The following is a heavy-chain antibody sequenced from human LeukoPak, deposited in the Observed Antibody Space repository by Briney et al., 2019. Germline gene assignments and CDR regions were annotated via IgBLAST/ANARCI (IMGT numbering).Heavy chain of an antibody. D-gene: IGHD3-3*01. CDR1: GFTFSSYA. V-gene: IGHV3-23*01. CDR3: ATSYDFWSGNTFDY. Sequence: GGSLRLSCAASGFTFSSYAMSWVRQAPGKGLEWVSAISGSGGSTYYADSVKGRFTISRDNAKNSLYLQMNSLRAEDTAVYYCATSYDFWSGNTFDYWGQGTLVTVSS. J-gene: IGHJ4*02. CDR2: ISGSGGST.